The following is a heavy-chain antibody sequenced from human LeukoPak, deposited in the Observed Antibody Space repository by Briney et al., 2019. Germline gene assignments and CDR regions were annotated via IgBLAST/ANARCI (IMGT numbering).Heavy chain of an antibody. CDR3: AKDRASIFGVVIPTGGFDY. D-gene: IGHD3-3*01. J-gene: IGHJ4*02. CDR1: GFTFSSYA. Sequence: GGSLRLSCAASGFTFSSYAMSWVRQAPGKGLEWVSAISGSGGSTYYADSVKGRFTISRDNSKNTLYLQMDSLRAEDTAVYYCAKDRASIFGVVIPTGGFDYWGQGTLVTVSS. CDR2: ISGSGGST. V-gene: IGHV3-23*01.